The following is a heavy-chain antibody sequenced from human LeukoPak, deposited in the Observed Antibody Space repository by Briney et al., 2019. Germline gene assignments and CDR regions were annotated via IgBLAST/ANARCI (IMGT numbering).Heavy chain of an antibody. J-gene: IGHJ4*02. CDR3: ARGVTSDTLY. CDR1: GYTFTGYY. Sequence: ASVEVSCKASGYTFTGYYMHWVRQAPGQGLEWMGWINPNTGGTNYAQKFQGRVTLTRDTSISTAYLELSSLRSDDTAVYYCARGVTSDTLYWGQGTLVTVSS. V-gene: IGHV1-2*02. D-gene: IGHD4-23*01. CDR2: INPNTGGT.